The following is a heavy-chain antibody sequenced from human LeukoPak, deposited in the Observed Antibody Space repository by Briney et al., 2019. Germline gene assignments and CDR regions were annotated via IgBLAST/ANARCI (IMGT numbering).Heavy chain of an antibody. D-gene: IGHD1-26*01. V-gene: IGHV1-18*01. CDR2: ISAYNGNT. J-gene: IGHJ4*02. CDR1: GYTFTSYG. Sequence: ASVKVSCKASGYTFTSYGISWVRQAPGQGLEWMGWISAYNGNTNYAQKLQGRVTMTTDTSTSTAYMELRSLRSDDTAVYYCARGQSIVRATAQFDYWGQGTLVTVSS. CDR3: ARGQSIVRATAQFDY.